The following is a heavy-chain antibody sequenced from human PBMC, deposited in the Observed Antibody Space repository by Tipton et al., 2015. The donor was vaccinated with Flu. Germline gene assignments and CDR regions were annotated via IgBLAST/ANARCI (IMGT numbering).Heavy chain of an antibody. Sequence: TLSLTCTVSGGSISSYYWSWIRQPPGKGLEWIGYIYYSGSTNYNPSLMSRVTISVDTSKNQFSLKLSSATAADTAVYYCARVSSSSSWSQDWYFDLWGRGTLVTVSS. J-gene: IGHJ2*01. CDR2: IYYSGST. CDR3: ARVSSSSSWSQDWYFDL. D-gene: IGHD6-13*01. V-gene: IGHV4-59*01. CDR1: GGSISSYY.